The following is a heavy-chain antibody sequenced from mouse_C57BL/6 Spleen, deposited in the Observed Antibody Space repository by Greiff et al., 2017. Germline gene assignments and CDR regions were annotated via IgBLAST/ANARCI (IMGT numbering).Heavy chain of an antibody. CDR2: ISSGSSTI. D-gene: IGHD2-4*01. CDR1: GFTFSDYG. Sequence: EVQLQQSGGGLVKPGGSLKLSCAASGFTFSDYGMHWVRQAPEKGLEWVAYISSGSSTIYYADTVKGRFTISRDNAKNTLFLQMTSLGSEDTAMYYCARYYEYYAMDDWGQGTSVTVSS. CDR3: ARYYEYYAMDD. J-gene: IGHJ4*01. V-gene: IGHV5-17*01.